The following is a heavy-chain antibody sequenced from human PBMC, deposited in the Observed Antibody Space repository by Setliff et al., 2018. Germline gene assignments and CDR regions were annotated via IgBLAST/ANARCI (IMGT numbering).Heavy chain of an antibody. V-gene: IGHV4-30-4*08. J-gene: IGHJ4*02. CDR3: ARESRYYYDNLGTLDY. Sequence: SETLSLTCTVSGGSISSGDYYWSWIRQPPGKGLEWIGYIYYSGSTYYNPSLKSRVSISVDTSKNQFSLKLSSVTAADTAVYYCARESRYYYDNLGTLDYWGQGTLVTVSS. CDR2: IYYSGST. D-gene: IGHD3-22*01. CDR1: GGSISSGDYY.